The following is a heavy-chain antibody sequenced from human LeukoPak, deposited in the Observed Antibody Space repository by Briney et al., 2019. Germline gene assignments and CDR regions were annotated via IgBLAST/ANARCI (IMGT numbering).Heavy chain of an antibody. D-gene: IGHD1-1*01. Sequence: GGSLRLSCAASGFTFSSYAMHWVRQAPGKGLEWVTVISYDVTYKYYADSVKGRFTISRDNSKNTLDLQMNSLRAEDTAVYYCAKDALEGVYWGQGTLVTVSS. V-gene: IGHV3-30*04. CDR2: ISYDVTYK. CDR1: GFTFSSYA. J-gene: IGHJ4*02. CDR3: AKDALEGVY.